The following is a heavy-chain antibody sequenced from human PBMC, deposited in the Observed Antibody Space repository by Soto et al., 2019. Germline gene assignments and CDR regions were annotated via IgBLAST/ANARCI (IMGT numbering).Heavy chain of an antibody. CDR1: GFTFGDYA. CDR3: AREGTRGGFLNWFDP. D-gene: IGHD3-10*01. V-gene: IGHV3-49*03. Sequence: PGGSLRLSCAASGFTFGDYAMSWFRQAPGKGLEWVGFIRSKAYGGTTEYAASVKGRFTISRDDSKSIAYLQMNSLRDEDTAVYYCAREGTRGGFLNWFDPWGQGTLVTVSS. CDR2: IRSKAYGGTT. J-gene: IGHJ5*02.